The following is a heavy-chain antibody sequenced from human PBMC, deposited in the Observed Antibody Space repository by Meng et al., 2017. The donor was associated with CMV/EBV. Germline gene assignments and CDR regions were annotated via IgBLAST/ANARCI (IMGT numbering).Heavy chain of an antibody. D-gene: IGHD3-3*01. CDR2: IYYIGST. CDR3: ARGHGGIFGVVIGGDWFDP. V-gene: IGHV4-39*07. CDR1: GGSVSSGSYY. Sequence: SETLSLTCTVSGGSVSSGSYYWSWIRQPPGKGLEWFGSIYYIGSTYYNPSLKSRVTISVDTSKNQFSLKLSSVTAADTAVYYCARGHGGIFGVVIGGDWFDPWGQGTLVTVSS. J-gene: IGHJ5*02.